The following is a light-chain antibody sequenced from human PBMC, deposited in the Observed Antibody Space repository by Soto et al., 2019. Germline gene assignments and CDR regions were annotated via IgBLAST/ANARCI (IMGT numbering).Light chain of an antibody. CDR3: YSAADNIRV. V-gene: IGLV3-27*01. CDR2: KDS. Sequence: SYELTQPSSVSVSPGQTARITCSGDVLAKKYARWFQQKPGQAPVLVIYKDSERPSGIPERFSGSSSGTTVTLTISGAQVEDEADYYCYSAADNIRVFGGGTKLNVL. J-gene: IGLJ3*02. CDR1: VLAKKY.